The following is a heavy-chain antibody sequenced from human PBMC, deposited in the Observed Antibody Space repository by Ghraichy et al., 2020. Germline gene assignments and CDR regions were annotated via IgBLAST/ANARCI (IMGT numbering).Heavy chain of an antibody. J-gene: IGHJ4*02. V-gene: IGHV3-23*01. CDR3: ATHVKSSSWRPTYFDY. D-gene: IGHD6-13*01. CDR1: GFTFSSYA. Sequence: GGSLRLSCAASGFTFSSYAMNWVRQAPGKGLEWVSGISGSGGSTYYADSVKGRFTISRDNSKNTLYLQMNSLRAEDTAVYYCATHVKSSSWRPTYFDYWGQGTLVTVSS. CDR2: ISGSGGST.